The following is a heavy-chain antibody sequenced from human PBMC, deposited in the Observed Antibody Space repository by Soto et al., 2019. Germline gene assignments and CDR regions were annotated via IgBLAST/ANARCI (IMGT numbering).Heavy chain of an antibody. CDR1: GYTLTELS. D-gene: IGHD2-2*02. J-gene: IGHJ4*02. V-gene: IGHV1-24*01. CDR3: ATERPDCSSTSCYNFDY. Sequence: ASVKVSCKVSGYTLTELSMHWVRQAPGKGLEWMGGFDPEDGETIYAQKFQGRVTMTEDTSTDTAYVELSSLRSEDTAVYYCATERPDCSSTSCYNFDYWGQGTLVTVSS. CDR2: FDPEDGET.